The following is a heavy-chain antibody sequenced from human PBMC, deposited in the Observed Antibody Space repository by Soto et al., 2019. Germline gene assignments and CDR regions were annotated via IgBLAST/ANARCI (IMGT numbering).Heavy chain of an antibody. CDR2: IYYSGST. Sequence: SETLSLTCTVSGGSISSSSYYWGWIRQPPGKGLEWIGCIYYSGSTNYNPSLKSRVTISVDTSKNQFSLKLSSVTAADTAVYYCARHSITIFGVVISHSFDPWGQGTLVTVSS. J-gene: IGHJ5*02. CDR3: ARHSITIFGVVISHSFDP. V-gene: IGHV4-39*01. CDR1: GGSISSSSYY. D-gene: IGHD3-3*01.